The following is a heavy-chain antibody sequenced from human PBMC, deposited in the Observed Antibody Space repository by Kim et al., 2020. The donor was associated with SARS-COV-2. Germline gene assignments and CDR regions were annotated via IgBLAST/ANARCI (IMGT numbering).Heavy chain of an antibody. D-gene: IGHD6-13*01. CDR2: INTDGSST. CDR1: GFTFSSYW. J-gene: IGHJ5*02. Sequence: GGSLRLSCAASGFTFSSYWMNWVRQAPGKGLVWVACINTDGSSTTYADSVKGRFTVSRDNAKNTLYLQMNSLRVEDTAVYYCARPYSSSVNWFDPWGQGTLVTVSS. CDR3: ARPYSSSVNWFDP. V-gene: IGHV3-74*01.